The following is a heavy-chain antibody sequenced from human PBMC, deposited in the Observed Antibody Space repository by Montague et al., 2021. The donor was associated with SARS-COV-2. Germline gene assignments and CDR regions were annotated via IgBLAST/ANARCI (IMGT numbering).Heavy chain of an antibody. D-gene: IGHD5-12*01. CDR2: VYRTGGT. Sequence: SETLSLTCTVSGGSVNSTNWWSWVRQPPGKGLEWIAEVYRTGGTMFNPSFRSRVTLSIDRSKNLFSLNLNSVTVADTAVYYCARTGAYDRFDYWGPGTLVIVSS. CDR1: GGSVNSTNW. V-gene: IGHV4-4*02. CDR3: ARTGAYDRFDY. J-gene: IGHJ4*02.